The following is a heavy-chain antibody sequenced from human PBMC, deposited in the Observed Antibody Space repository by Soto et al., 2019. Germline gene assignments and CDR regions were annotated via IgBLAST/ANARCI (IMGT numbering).Heavy chain of an antibody. J-gene: IGHJ5*02. CDR1: GGSIRTGGYF. D-gene: IGHD3-10*01. CDR2: IDYSGST. Sequence: QVQLQESGPGLVKPSQTLSLNCTVSGGSIRTGGYFWTWMRQRPGQGMEWIGFIDYSGSTFYSTSIRSRATISVDMSKNEFSLRLSSVTAADTAVYYCARAHGSGSYAWFDPWGQGTLVTASS. CDR3: ARAHGSGSYAWFDP. V-gene: IGHV4-31*03.